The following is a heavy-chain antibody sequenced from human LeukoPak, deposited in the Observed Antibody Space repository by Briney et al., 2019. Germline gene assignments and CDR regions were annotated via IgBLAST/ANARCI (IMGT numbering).Heavy chain of an antibody. V-gene: IGHV1-2*02. D-gene: IGHD2-15*01. CDR2: INPNSGGT. CDR1: GYTFTGYY. Sequence: ASVKVSCKASGYTFTGYYMHWVRQAPGQGLEWMGWINPNSGGTNYAQKFQGRVTMTRDTSISTAYMELSRLRSDDTAVYYCARGPHGGQSSYSYYYYMDVWGKGTTVTVSS. J-gene: IGHJ6*03. CDR3: ARGPHGGQSSYSYYYYMDV.